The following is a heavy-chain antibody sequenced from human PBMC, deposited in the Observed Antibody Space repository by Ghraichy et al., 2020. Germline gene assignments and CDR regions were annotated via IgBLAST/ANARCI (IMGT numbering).Heavy chain of an antibody. Sequence: GESLNISCAASGFTFSSYGMHWVRQAPGKGLEWVAVISYDENNKYYADSVKGRFTISRDTSKNTLYLQMNSLRAEDTAVYYCAKDIGSYYVYYFDYWGQGTLVTVSS. CDR2: ISYDENNK. CDR1: GFTFSSYG. V-gene: IGHV3-30*18. CDR3: AKDIGSYYVYYFDY. D-gene: IGHD1-26*01. J-gene: IGHJ4*02.